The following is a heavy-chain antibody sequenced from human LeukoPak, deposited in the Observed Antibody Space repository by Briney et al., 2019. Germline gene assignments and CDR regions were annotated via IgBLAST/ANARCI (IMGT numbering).Heavy chain of an antibody. Sequence: GRSLRLSCAASGFTFDDYAMHWVRQAPGKGLEWVSGISWNSGSIGYADSVKGRFTISRDNAKNSLYLQMNSLRAEDMALYYCAKGGSVGDYYYYMDVWGKGTTVTVSS. V-gene: IGHV3-9*03. CDR2: ISWNSGSI. CDR3: AKGGSVGDYYYYMDV. J-gene: IGHJ6*03. CDR1: GFTFDDYA. D-gene: IGHD3-16*01.